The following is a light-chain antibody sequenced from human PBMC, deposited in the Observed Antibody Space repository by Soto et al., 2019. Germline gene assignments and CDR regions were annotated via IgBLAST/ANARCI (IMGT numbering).Light chain of an antibody. J-gene: IGKJ4*01. CDR3: HLFNNYPPALT. CDR1: QGISSY. V-gene: IGKV1-9*01. CDR2: GAS. Sequence: DIQLTQSPSFLSASVGDRVTITCRTSQGISSYLAWYQQTPGKAPKLLIYGASTLQSGVPSRFSGSGSGTEFSLTISSLQPEDFATYYCHLFNNYPPALTFGGGTKVELK.